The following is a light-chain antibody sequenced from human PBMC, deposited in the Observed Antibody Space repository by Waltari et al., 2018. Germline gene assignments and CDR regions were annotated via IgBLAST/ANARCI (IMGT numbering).Light chain of an antibody. J-gene: IGKJ1*01. CDR2: HAS. V-gene: IGKV3-20*01. Sequence: EIVLTQSPGTLSLSPGERATLSCRASQSLRIYLAWYPQKPGQDPRLLIYHASTRATGIPDRFSGSGSGTDFSLTISRLEPEDFAVYYCQHYESLPVTFGQGTKVEIK. CDR3: QHYESLPVT. CDR1: QSLRIY.